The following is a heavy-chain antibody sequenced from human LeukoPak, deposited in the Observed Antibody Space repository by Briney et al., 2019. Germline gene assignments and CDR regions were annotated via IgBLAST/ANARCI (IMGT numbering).Heavy chain of an antibody. CDR3: ARSTYYYDSSGYYGCFDP. J-gene: IGHJ5*02. D-gene: IGHD3-22*01. V-gene: IGHV4-39*01. CDR2: IFYSGST. CDR1: GDSISSRSYY. Sequence: SETLSLTCIVSGDSISSRSYYWGWIRQPPGKGLEWIGNIFYSGSTYYNPSLKSRVTISVDTSKNQFSLKLSSVTAADTAVYYCARSTYYYDSSGYYGCFDPWGQGTLVTVSS.